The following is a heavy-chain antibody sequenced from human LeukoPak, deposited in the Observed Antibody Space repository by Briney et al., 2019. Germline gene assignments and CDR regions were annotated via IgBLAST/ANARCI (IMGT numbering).Heavy chain of an antibody. J-gene: IGHJ6*03. CDR1: GGTFSSYA. D-gene: IGHD2-2*01. CDR2: IIPIFGTA. CDR3: ARGETVPAAGEASYMDV. V-gene: IGHV1-69*06. Sequence: GASVKVSCKASGGTFSSYAISWVRQAPGQGLEWMGGIIPIFGTANYAQKFQGRVTVTADKSTSTAYMELSSLRSEDTAVYYCARGETVPAAGEASYMDVWGKGTTVTVSS.